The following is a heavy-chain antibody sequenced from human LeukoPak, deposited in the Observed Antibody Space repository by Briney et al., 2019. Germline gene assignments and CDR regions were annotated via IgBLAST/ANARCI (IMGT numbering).Heavy chain of an antibody. CDR3: AKTEIQLWLGSYFDY. D-gene: IGHD5-18*01. CDR1: GFTFSSYA. Sequence: GPLRLSCAASGFTFSSYAMSGVRQAPGKGLEWVSALSGSGGSTYYADSVKGRFTISRDNSKNTLYLQMNSLRAEDTAVYYCAKTEIQLWLGSYFDYWGQGTLVTVSS. V-gene: IGHV3-23*01. J-gene: IGHJ4*02. CDR2: LSGSGGST.